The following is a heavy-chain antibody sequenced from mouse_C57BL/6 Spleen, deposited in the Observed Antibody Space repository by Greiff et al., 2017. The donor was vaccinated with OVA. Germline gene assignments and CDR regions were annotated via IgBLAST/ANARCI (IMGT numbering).Heavy chain of an antibody. CDR3: ASNLDY. CDR2: IDPSDSYT. Sequence: QVQLQQPGAELVRPGTSVKLSCKASGYTFTSYWMHWVKQRPGQGLEWIGVIDPSDSYTKYNQKFKGKATLTVDNPSRTAYMQHSGLTSEDTAVYYGASNLDYWGQGTTLTVSS. J-gene: IGHJ2*01. D-gene: IGHD4-1*01. V-gene: IGHV1-59*01. CDR1: GYTFTSYW.